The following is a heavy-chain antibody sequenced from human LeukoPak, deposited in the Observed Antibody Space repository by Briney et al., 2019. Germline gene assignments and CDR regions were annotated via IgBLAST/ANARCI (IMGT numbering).Heavy chain of an antibody. V-gene: IGHV4-4*02. CDR1: GGSIRNSNW. CDR2: IFHAGNT. J-gene: IGHJ3*02. CDR3: ARTTGTTLADAFDI. D-gene: IGHD1-1*01. Sequence: SETLSLTCAVSGGSIRNSNWWNWVRQPPGKGLEWIGEIFHAGNTNYNPSLKSRVTIYVDKSKNQFSLKLTSVTAADTAVYYCARTTGTTLADAFDIWGQGTMITVSS.